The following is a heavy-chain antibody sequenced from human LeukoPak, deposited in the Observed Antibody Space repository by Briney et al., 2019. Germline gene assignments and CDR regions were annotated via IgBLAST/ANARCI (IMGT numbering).Heavy chain of an antibody. CDR3: ARESGYCSSTSCYRPEDY. D-gene: IGHD2-2*01. CDR1: GFTFSSYW. V-gene: IGHV3-74*03. J-gene: IGHJ4*02. Sequence: PGGSLRLSCAASGFTFSSYWMHWVRQAPGKGLVWVSRINSNGSTTTYADSVKGRFTISRDNAKNTLYLQMNSLRAEDTAVYYCARESGYCSSTSCYRPEDYWGQGTLVSDSS. CDR2: INSNGSTT.